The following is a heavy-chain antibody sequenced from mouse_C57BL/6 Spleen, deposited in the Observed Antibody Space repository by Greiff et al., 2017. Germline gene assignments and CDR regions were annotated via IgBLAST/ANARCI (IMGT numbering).Heavy chain of an antibody. J-gene: IGHJ3*01. CDR1: GFNIKNYY. D-gene: IGHD2-4*01. V-gene: IGHV14-3*01. CDR3: ARYDYDGAY. CDR2: IDPANGNT. Sequence: EVQLQQSVAELVRPGASVKLSCTASGFNIKNYYMHWVKQRPEQGLEWIGRIDPANGNTKYAPKFQGKATITADTSSNTAYLQLSSLTSEDTAIYYCARYDYDGAYWGQGTLVTVSA.